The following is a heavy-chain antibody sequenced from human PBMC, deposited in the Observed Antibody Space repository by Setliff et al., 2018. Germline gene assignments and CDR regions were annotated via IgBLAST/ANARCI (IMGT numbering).Heavy chain of an antibody. CDR2: IYYSGST. V-gene: IGHV4-39*07. CDR3: ARDPYYYDSIDVYYGMDV. Sequence: SETLSLTCTVSGGSISSSSYYWGWIRQPPGKGLEWIGSIYYSGSTYYNPSLQSRVTISVDTSKNQFSLKLSSVTAADTAVYYCARDPYYYDSIDVYYGMDVWGQGTTVTVSS. CDR1: GGSISSSSYY. D-gene: IGHD3-22*01. J-gene: IGHJ6*02.